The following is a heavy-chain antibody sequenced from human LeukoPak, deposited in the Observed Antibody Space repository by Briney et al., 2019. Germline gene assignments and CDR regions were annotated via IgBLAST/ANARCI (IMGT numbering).Heavy chain of an antibody. CDR2: ITSSGAGT. CDR1: GFTFNKYA. D-gene: IGHD3-22*01. V-gene: IGHV3-23*01. CDR3: ARGPYYYDGSNYYYNSFDI. Sequence: GGSLRLSCSASGFTFNKYAMSWVRQAPGKGLEWVSTITSSGAGTYYADSVRGRFTISRDNSKNTLYLQMNSLRAEDTAVFYCARGPYYYDGSNYYYNSFDIWGQGTMVTVSS. J-gene: IGHJ3*02.